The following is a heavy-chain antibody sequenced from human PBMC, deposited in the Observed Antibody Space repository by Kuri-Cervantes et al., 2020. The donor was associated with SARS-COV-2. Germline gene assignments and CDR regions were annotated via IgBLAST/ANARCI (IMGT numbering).Heavy chain of an antibody. CDR1: GFTLSDYY. CDR2: ISSSSSYT. D-gene: IGHD3-22*01. J-gene: IGHJ4*02. Sequence: GGSLRLSCAASGFTLSDYYMSWIRQVPGKGLEWVSYISSSSSYTNYADSVKGRFTISRDNAKNSLYLQMNSLRAEDTAVYYCASSSGYQPFDYWGQGTLVTVSS. V-gene: IGHV3-11*06. CDR3: ASSSGYQPFDY.